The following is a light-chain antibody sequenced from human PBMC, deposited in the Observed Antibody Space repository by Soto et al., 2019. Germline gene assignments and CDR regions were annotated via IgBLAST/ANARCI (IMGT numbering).Light chain of an antibody. CDR3: QQYGSSPQYT. Sequence: EIVLTQSPGTLSLSPGERATLSCRASQSVSSSYLAWYQQKPGQAPRLLIYGASSRATGLPDRFSGRGSGTDFTLTISRLEPEDFAVYYCQQYGSSPQYTFGQGTKLEIK. CDR1: QSVSSSY. J-gene: IGKJ2*01. V-gene: IGKV3-20*01. CDR2: GAS.